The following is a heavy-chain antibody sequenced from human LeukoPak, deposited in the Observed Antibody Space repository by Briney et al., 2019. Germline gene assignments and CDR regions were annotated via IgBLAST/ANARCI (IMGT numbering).Heavy chain of an antibody. Sequence: KPGGSLRLSCAASGFTFTNAWMSWVRQAPGKGLEWVGRIKSKSDGGTTDYAAPVKGRFTISRDDAKNTVYLQMNSLKTEDTAVYYCTGGYDWFDPWGQGTLVTVSS. J-gene: IGHJ5*02. CDR3: TGGYDWFDP. V-gene: IGHV3-15*01. D-gene: IGHD5-12*01. CDR1: GFTFTNAW. CDR2: IKSKSDGGTT.